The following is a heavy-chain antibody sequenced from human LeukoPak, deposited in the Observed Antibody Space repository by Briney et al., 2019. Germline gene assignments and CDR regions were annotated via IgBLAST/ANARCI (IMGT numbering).Heavy chain of an antibody. D-gene: IGHD3-9*01. Sequence: GGSLRLSCAASQCTFNSYAMSWVRQAPGKGLEWVSVISGFGNTTFYTDSVKGRFTISRDNSKNTLYLQMNNLRVEDTAMYYCAKDQEHNFDVPRGFFDYWGQGPLVTVSS. CDR1: QCTFNSYA. V-gene: IGHV3-23*01. CDR3: AKDQEHNFDVPRGFFDY. CDR2: ISGFGNTT. J-gene: IGHJ4*02.